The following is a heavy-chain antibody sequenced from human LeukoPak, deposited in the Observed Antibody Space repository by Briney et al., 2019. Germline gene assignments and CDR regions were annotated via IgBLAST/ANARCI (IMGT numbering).Heavy chain of an antibody. Sequence: GGSLRLSCAPSGFXFSSYSINWVRQAPGKGLEWVSYISSSSSTIYYADSVKGRFTISRDNAKNSLYLQLNSLRDEDAAVYYCARAATYYYDSSGYYPYAFDIWGQGTMVTVSS. CDR1: GFXFSSYS. CDR2: ISSSSSTI. CDR3: ARAATYYYDSSGYYPYAFDI. V-gene: IGHV3-48*02. J-gene: IGHJ3*02. D-gene: IGHD3-22*01.